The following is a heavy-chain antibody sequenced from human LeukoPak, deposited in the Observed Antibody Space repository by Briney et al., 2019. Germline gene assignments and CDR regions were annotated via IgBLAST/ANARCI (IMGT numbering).Heavy chain of an antibody. Sequence: ASAKVSCKASGYTFTGYYMHWVRQAPGQGLEWMGWINPNSGGTNYAQKFQGRVTMTRDTSISTAYMELSSLRSEDTAVYYCATGGAAAGHYYYYGMVVWGQGTTVTVSS. CDR3: ATGGAAAGHYYYYGMVV. V-gene: IGHV1-2*02. CDR2: INPNSGGT. J-gene: IGHJ6*02. D-gene: IGHD6-13*01. CDR1: GYTFTGYY.